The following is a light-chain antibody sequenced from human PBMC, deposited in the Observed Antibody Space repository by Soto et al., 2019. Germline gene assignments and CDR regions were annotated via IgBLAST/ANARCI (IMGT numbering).Light chain of an antibody. CDR1: QSVSSY. CDR2: DAS. V-gene: IGKV3-11*01. Sequence: EIVLTQSPATLSLSPGERATLSCRASQSVSSYLAWYQQKPGQAPRLLIYDASNRATGIPARFSGSGSGTDFTLTISSLEPEDCAIYYCQQRSNWPPVTFGGVTKVEIK. CDR3: QQRSNWPPVT. J-gene: IGKJ4*01.